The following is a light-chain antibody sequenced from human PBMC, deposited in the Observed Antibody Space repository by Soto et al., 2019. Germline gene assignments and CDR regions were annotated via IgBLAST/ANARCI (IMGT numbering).Light chain of an antibody. CDR1: QSVGSY. V-gene: IGKV3-11*01. Sequence: EIVLTQSPATLSLSPGERATLSCRASQSVGSYLAWYQHKPGQPPRLLIYDASNRATGIPARFSGSGSGTDFTLTISSLEPEDFAVYYCQQRSNWAPTWTVGQGTKVEIK. CDR3: QQRSNWAPTWT. CDR2: DAS. J-gene: IGKJ1*01.